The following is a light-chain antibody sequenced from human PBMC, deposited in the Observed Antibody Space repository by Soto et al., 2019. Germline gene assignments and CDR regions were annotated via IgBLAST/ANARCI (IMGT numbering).Light chain of an antibody. CDR2: GAS. J-gene: IGKJ4*01. V-gene: IGKV3-20*01. CDR3: QQYGSSPLT. CDR1: QTVSSNF. Sequence: EIVLTQSPGTLSLSQGERATLSCRASQTVSSNFLAWFQQKSGQAPRFVIYGASTRATGIPDRFSCSGSGTDFTLTISRLEPEDFAVYYCQQYGSSPLTFGGGTKVEIK.